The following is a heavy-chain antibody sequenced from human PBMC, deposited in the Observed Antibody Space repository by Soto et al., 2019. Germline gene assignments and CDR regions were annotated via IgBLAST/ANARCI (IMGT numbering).Heavy chain of an antibody. CDR1: GFTFTSSA. CDR2: IVVGSGNT. Sequence: GASVKVSCKASGFTFTSSAVQWARQARGQRLEWIGWIVVGSGNTNYAQKFQERVTITRDMSTSTAYMELSSLRSEDTAVYYCAAEGGGDSGSPYHYGMDVWGQGTTVTVSS. V-gene: IGHV1-58*01. J-gene: IGHJ6*02. CDR3: AAEGGGDSGSPYHYGMDV. D-gene: IGHD5-12*01.